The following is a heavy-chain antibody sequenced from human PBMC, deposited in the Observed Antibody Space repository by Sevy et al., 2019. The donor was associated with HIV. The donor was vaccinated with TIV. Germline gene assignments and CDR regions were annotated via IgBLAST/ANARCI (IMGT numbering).Heavy chain of an antibody. CDR1: GFIFSNYA. Sequence: GSLRLSCAASGFIFSNYAMHWVRQAPGKGLEWVAVISYDGSNKYYADSVKGRSTVSRDNSKNTLYLQMNSLRAEDTAVYYCARDLSSGYYSYFDYWGQGTLVTVSS. CDR3: ARDLSSGYYSYFDY. CDR2: ISYDGSNK. D-gene: IGHD3-22*01. J-gene: IGHJ4*02. V-gene: IGHV3-30-3*01.